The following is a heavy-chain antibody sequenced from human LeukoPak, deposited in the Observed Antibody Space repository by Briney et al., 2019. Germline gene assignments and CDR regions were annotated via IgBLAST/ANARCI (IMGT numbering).Heavy chain of an antibody. V-gene: IGHV4-59*01. J-gene: IGHJ4*02. CDR2: IHYSGST. CDR1: GASISSYY. CDR3: ASIPAAIGFFGELYPFHY. D-gene: IGHD3-10*01. Sequence: SETLSLTCTVSGASISSYYWSWIRQPPGKGLEWIGYIHYSGSTNYNSSLKRRVTISLDTSKNQFSLKLRSVTAADTAVYYCASIPAAIGFFGELYPFHYWGQGTLVTVSS.